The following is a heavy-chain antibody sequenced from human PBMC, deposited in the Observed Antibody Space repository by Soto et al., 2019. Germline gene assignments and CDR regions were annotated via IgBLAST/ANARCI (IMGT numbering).Heavy chain of an antibody. J-gene: IGHJ6*02. CDR3: ARLKEGYSSSYENYYYYYGMDV. D-gene: IGHD6-6*01. Sequence: GESLKIACKGSGYSFTSYWIGWVRQMPGKDLEWMGIIYPGDSDTRYSPSFQGQVTISADKSISTAYLQWSSLKASDTAMYYCARLKEGYSSSYENYYYYYGMDVWGQGTTVTVS. CDR2: IYPGDSDT. V-gene: IGHV5-51*01. CDR1: GYSFTSYW.